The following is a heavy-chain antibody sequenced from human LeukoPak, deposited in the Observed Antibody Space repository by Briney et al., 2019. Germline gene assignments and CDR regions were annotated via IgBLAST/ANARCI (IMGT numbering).Heavy chain of an antibody. CDR3: ARDSGYRSGWSRDY. CDR1: GYTFTNYA. CDR2: INAENGNT. J-gene: IGHJ4*02. V-gene: IGHV1-3*01. D-gene: IGHD6-19*01. Sequence: ASVKVSCKASGYTFTNYAIHWVRQAPGQRLEWMGWINAENGNTKYSQKFQGRVTVTRDTSASTAYMELSSLRSEDTAVYYCARDSGYRSGWSRDYWGQGTLVTVSS.